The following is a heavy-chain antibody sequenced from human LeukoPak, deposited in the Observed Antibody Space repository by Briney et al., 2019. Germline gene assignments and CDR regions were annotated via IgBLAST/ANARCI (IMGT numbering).Heavy chain of an antibody. Sequence: GGSLRLSCAASGFTFSSYWMHWVRQAPGKGLVWVSFTNNDGTTKAYAGSVTGRFTIFRDNAKNTVDLQMNSLSAEDTAVYYCARGSGGFDYWGQGSLVTVSS. CDR3: ARGSGGFDY. D-gene: IGHD6-19*01. CDR2: TNNDGTTK. CDR1: GFTFSSYW. V-gene: IGHV3-74*01. J-gene: IGHJ4*02.